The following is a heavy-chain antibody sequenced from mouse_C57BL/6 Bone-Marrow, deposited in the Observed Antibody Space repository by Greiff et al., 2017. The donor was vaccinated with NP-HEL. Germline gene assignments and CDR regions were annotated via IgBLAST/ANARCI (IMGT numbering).Heavy chain of an antibody. CDR2: IDPENGDT. J-gene: IGHJ1*03. V-gene: IGHV14-4*01. Sequence: EVQGVESGAELVRPGASVKLSCTASGFNIKDDYMHWVKQRPEQGLEWIGWIDPENGDTEYASKFQGKATITADTSSNTAYLQLSSLTSEDTAVYYCTKTYYYGSSYEYFDVWGTGTTVTVSS. D-gene: IGHD1-1*01. CDR1: GFNIKDDY. CDR3: TKTYYYGSSYEYFDV.